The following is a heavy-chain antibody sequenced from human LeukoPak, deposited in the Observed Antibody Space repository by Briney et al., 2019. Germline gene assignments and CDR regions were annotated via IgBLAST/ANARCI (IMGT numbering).Heavy chain of an antibody. J-gene: IGHJ4*02. Sequence: GASVKVSCKASGYTITSYYMHWVRQAPGQGLEWIGIINPSGGSTSYEQKFQGRVTMTRDMSTSTVYMELSSLRSEDTAVYYCARGRWSPPFDFWGQGTLVTVSS. CDR1: GYTITSYY. V-gene: IGHV1-46*01. CDR2: INPSGGST. CDR3: ARGRWSPPFDF. D-gene: IGHD4-23*01.